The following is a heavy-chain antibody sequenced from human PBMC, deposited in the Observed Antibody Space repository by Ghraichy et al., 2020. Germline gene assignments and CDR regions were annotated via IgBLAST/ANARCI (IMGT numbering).Heavy chain of an antibody. V-gene: IGHV4-59*01. CDR2: IYYSGST. CDR3: ARDNGGSAFDY. D-gene: IGHD3-16*01. CDR1: GGSISSYY. J-gene: IGHJ4*02. Sequence: SETLSLTCTVSGGSISSYYWSWIRQPPGKGLEWIGYIYYSGSTNYNPSLKSRVTISVDTSKNQFSLKLSSVTAADTAVYYCARDNGGSAFDYWGQGTLVTVSS.